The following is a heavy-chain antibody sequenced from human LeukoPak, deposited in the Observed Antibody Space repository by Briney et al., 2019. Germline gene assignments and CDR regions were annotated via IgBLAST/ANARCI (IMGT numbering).Heavy chain of an antibody. D-gene: IGHD4-17*01. CDR1: GFTFSSYS. J-gene: IGHJ4*02. CDR3: ARDRLHYGEYEKTFDY. V-gene: IGHV3-48*01. CDR2: ITFSSSII. Sequence: GGSLRLSCAASGFTFSSYSMNWVRQAPGKGLEWVSYITFSSSIIYYADSVKGRFTISRDNAKKSLYLQMNSLRAEDTAVYYCARDRLHYGEYEKTFDYWGQGTLVTVSS.